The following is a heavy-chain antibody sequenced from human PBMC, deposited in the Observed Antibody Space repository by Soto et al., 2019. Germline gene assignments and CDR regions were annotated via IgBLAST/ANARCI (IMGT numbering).Heavy chain of an antibody. CDR2: IWYDGSNK. CDR3: AREGGDSSGYYCLNY. J-gene: IGHJ4*02. CDR1: GFTFSSYG. V-gene: IGHV3-33*01. D-gene: IGHD3-22*01. Sequence: GGSLRLSCAASGFTFSSYGMHWVRQAPGKGLEWVAVIWYDGSNKYYADSVKGRFTISRDNSKNTLYLQMNSLRAEDTAVYYCAREGGDSSGYYCLNYWGQGTLVTVSS.